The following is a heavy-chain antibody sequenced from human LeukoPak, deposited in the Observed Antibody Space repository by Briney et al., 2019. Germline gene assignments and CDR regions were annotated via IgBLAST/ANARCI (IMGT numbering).Heavy chain of an antibody. CDR1: GFTFSSYG. V-gene: IGHV3-30*02. Sequence: GGSPRLSCAASGFTFSSYGMHWVRQAPGKGLEWVAFIRYDGSNKYYADSVKGRFTISRDNSKNTLYLQMNSLRAEDTAVYYCAKPAMSGYGIFDYWGQGTLVTVSS. J-gene: IGHJ4*02. CDR2: IRYDGSNK. CDR3: AKPAMSGYGIFDY. D-gene: IGHD5-12*01.